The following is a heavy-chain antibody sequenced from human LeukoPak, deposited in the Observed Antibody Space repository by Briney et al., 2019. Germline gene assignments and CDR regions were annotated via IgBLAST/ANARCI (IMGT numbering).Heavy chain of an antibody. CDR1: GFTVSRDY. CDR2: IYTGGST. D-gene: IGHD1-26*01. V-gene: IGHV3-53*01. Sequence: GGSLRLSCAASGFTVSRDYMSWVHRTTQGRLEWVSVIYTGGSTYYTDSVTSRFTISIDNSKNTLYLQMNNLTAEDTAVYYCASSLGARGHYWGQGTLVTVSS. J-gene: IGHJ4*02. CDR3: ASSLGARGHY.